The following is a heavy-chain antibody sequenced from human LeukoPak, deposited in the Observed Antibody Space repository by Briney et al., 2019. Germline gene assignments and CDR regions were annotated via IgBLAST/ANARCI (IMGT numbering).Heavy chain of an antibody. CDR2: IKSDGSDK. V-gene: IGHV3-7*01. CDR3: ARVRSYGWFDP. Sequence: GSLRLSCXXXGFTFXTXWMGWVRQAPGKGLEWLANIKSDGSDKYYVDSVKGRFTISRDNAKNSLYLQMNSLRAEDTAVYYCARVRSYGWFDPWGQGTLVTVSS. D-gene: IGHD1-26*01. CDR1: GFTFXTXW. J-gene: IGHJ5*02.